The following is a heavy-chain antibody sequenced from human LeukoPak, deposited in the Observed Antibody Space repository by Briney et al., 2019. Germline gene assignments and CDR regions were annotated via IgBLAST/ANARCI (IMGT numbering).Heavy chain of an antibody. D-gene: IGHD3-22*01. V-gene: IGHV4-4*07. CDR1: GGSISTYY. Sequence: SETLSLTCTVSGGSISTYYWIWIRQPAGKGLEWIGLIHTSGSTNYTPSLKSRVTMSVDTSKNQFSLRLSSVTAADTAVYYCARTIVVLTGYYFDYWGQGTLVTVSS. CDR2: IHTSGST. CDR3: ARTIVVLTGYYFDY. J-gene: IGHJ4*02.